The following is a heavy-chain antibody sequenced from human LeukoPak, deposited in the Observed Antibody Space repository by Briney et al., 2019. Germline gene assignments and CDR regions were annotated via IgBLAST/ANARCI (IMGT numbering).Heavy chain of an antibody. Sequence: PSETLSLTCTVSGGSISSYYWCWIRQPPGKGLEWIGYIYYSGSTNYNPSLKSRVTISVDTSKNQFSLKLSSVTAADTAVYYCAIRGGAAAGVFDYWGQGTLVTVSS. CDR2: IYYSGST. D-gene: IGHD6-13*01. CDR3: AIRGGAAAGVFDY. J-gene: IGHJ4*02. V-gene: IGHV4-59*08. CDR1: GGSISSYY.